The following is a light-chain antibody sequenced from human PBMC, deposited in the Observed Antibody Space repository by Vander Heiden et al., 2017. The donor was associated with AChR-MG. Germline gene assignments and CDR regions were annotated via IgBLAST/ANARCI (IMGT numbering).Light chain of an antibody. Sequence: QSVLTQPPSASVTPGQRVTISCSGSSSNIGSNTVHWYQQLPGTAPKLLIYSNNQRPSGVPDRFSGSKSGTSASLAISGLQSEDEADYYCAAWDDSLNGRYVFGTGTKVTVL. CDR3: AAWDDSLNGRYV. CDR2: SNN. J-gene: IGLJ1*01. V-gene: IGLV1-44*01. CDR1: SSNIGSNT.